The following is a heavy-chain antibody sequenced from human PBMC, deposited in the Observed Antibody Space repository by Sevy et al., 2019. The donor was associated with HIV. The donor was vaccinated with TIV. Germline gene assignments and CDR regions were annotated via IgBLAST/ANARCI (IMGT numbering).Heavy chain of an antibody. V-gene: IGHV3-30-3*01. Sequence: GGSLRLSCAASGFALSNYYAMHWVRQAPGKGLEWVALISYDGSDKYYADSVKGRFTISRANFKNTLYLQMNSLPTEDTAVYYCTRPRANYVDHYFFYAMDVWGQGTTVTVSS. CDR1: GFALSNYYA. D-gene: IGHD4-17*01. J-gene: IGHJ6*02. CDR3: TRPRANYVDHYFFYAMDV. CDR2: ISYDGSDK.